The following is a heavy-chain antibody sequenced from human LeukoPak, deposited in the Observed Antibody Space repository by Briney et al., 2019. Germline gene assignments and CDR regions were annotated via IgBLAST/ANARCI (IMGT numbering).Heavy chain of an antibody. Sequence: GGSLRLSCEASGFTFSSYWMSWVRQAPGKGLEWVANVKTDGSEKYYVDSVKGRFTISRDNAKNSLYLQMNSLRAEDTAVYYCARDYTGYFPWGQGTLVIVSS. CDR1: GFTFSSYW. CDR2: VKTDGSEK. CDR3: ARDYTGYFP. J-gene: IGHJ5*02. D-gene: IGHD3-9*01. V-gene: IGHV3-7*03.